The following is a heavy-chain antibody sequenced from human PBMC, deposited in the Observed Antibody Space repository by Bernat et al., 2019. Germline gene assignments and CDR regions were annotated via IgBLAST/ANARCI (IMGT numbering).Heavy chain of an antibody. CDR2: IYSDGST. D-gene: IGHD4-23*01. V-gene: IGHV3-53*01. J-gene: IGHJ4*02. CDR1: GFSVSSNY. CDR3: AGVAHVDGNSGPFDY. Sequence: EVQLVESGGGLIQPGGSLRLSCAASGFSVSSNYMSWVRQAPGKGLEGVSVIYSDGSTHYTDAVKGRFTISRDKFKNTLYLQMKSLRAEDTAVYYCAGVAHVDGNSGPFDYWGQGTLVAVSS.